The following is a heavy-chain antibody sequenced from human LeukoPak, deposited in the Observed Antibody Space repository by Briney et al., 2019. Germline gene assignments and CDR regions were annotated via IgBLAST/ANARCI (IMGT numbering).Heavy chain of an antibody. CDR2: ISGSGGST. CDR1: GFTFSSYA. V-gene: IGHV3-23*01. CDR3: AKATVRGVISNYYGMDV. D-gene: IGHD3-10*01. J-gene: IGHJ6*02. Sequence: GGSLRLSCAASGFTFSSYAMSWVRQAPGKGLEWVSAISGSGGSTYYADSVKGRFTISRDNSKNTLYLQMNSLRAEDTAVYYCAKATVRGVISNYYGMDVWGQGTTVTVSS.